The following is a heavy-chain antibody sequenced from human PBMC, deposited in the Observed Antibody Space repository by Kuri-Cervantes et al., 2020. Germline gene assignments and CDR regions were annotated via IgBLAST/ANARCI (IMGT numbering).Heavy chain of an antibody. V-gene: IGHV3-30*01. CDR2: ISYDGSNK. CDR1: GFTFSSYA. J-gene: IGHJ3*02. D-gene: IGHD4-17*01. CDR3: ARVYGDYELGI. Sequence: GESLKISCAASGFTFSSYAMHWVRQAPGKGLEWVAVISYDGSNKYYADSVKGRFTISRDNSKSTLYLQMNSLRAEDTAVYYCARVYGDYELGIWGQGTMVTVSS.